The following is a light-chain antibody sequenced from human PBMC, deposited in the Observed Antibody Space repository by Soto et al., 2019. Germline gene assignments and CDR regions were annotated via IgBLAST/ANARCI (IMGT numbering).Light chain of an antibody. CDR2: DAS. V-gene: IGKV1-33*01. J-gene: IGKJ3*01. CDR1: QDISNY. Sequence: DIQMTQSPCSLSASVGDRATITCQASQDISNYLNWYQQKPGKAPKFLIYDASNLETGVPSRFSGSGSGTDFTFTISSQQPEDIATYYCQHYDNLPPFTFGPGTKLDIK. CDR3: QHYDNLPPFT.